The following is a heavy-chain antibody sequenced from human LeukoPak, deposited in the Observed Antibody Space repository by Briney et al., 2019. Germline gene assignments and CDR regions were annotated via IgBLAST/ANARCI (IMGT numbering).Heavy chain of an antibody. V-gene: IGHV4-39*07. Sequence: SETLSLTCTVSGGSISSSSYYWGWIRQPPGKGLEWIGSIYYSGSTYYNPSLKSRVTISVDTSKNQFSLKLSSVTAADTAVYYCARVTIFGVVINDYWGQGTLVTVSS. CDR2: IYYSGST. CDR1: GGSISSSSYY. D-gene: IGHD3-3*01. J-gene: IGHJ4*02. CDR3: ARVTIFGVVINDY.